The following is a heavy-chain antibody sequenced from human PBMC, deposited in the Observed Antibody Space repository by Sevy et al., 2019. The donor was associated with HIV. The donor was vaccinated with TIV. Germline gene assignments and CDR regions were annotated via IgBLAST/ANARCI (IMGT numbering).Heavy chain of an antibody. CDR3: AKDNSQWLVDY. Sequence: GGSLRLSCAASGFTFDDYAMHWVRQAPGKGLEWVSGISYNSDSIIYADSVKGRFTISRDNAKDSLYLQMNSLRVEDTAFYYCAKDNSQWLVDYWGQRTLVTVSS. J-gene: IGHJ4*02. D-gene: IGHD6-19*01. CDR1: GFTFDDYA. V-gene: IGHV3-9*01. CDR2: ISYNSDSI.